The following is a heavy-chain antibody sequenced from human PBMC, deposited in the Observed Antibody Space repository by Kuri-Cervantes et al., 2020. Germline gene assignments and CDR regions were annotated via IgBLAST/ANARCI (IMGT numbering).Heavy chain of an antibody. J-gene: IGHJ6*02. D-gene: IGHD5-24*01. CDR2: ISYDGSNK. V-gene: IGHV3-30-3*01. CDR3: ATNRRWLQFPYYYCMDD. Sequence: GESLKICCAASGFTFSSYDMHWVRPAPGKGLEWVAVISYDGSNKYYADSVKGRFTICSDNSKNTQYLQMNSLRAEDTAVYYCATNRRWLQFPYYYCMDDWGQGTTVTVSS. CDR1: GFTFSSYD.